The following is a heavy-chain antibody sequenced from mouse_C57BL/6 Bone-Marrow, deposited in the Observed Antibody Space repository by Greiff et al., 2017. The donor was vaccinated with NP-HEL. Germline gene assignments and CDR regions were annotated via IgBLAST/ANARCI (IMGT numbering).Heavy chain of an antibody. CDR1: GYAFTNYL. D-gene: IGHD2-3*01. Sequence: QVQLQQSGAELVRPGTSVKVSCKASGYAFTNYLIEWVKQRPGQGLEWIGVINPGSGGTNYNEKFKGKATLTADKSSSTAYMQLSSLTSEDSAVYFCARYNGYYDYYAMTTGVKEPQSPSPQ. CDR3: ARYNGYYDYYAMTT. CDR2: INPGSGGT. V-gene: IGHV1-54*01. J-gene: IGHJ4*01.